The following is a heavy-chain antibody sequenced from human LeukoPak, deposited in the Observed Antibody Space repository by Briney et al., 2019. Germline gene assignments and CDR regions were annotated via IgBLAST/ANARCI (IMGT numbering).Heavy chain of an antibody. CDR2: ISPHSGGT. D-gene: IGHD2-2*01. CDR3: ARDVGEYCSSTNCYASNY. V-gene: IGHV1-2*02. CDR1: GYTFTGYY. J-gene: IGHJ4*02. Sequence: ASVKVSCKASGYTFTGYYIHWVRQAPGQGLEWMGWISPHSGGTNYAQKFQGRVTMTRDTSISTVYMELSRLRSDDTAVYYCARDVGEYCSSTNCYASNYWGQGTLVTVSS.